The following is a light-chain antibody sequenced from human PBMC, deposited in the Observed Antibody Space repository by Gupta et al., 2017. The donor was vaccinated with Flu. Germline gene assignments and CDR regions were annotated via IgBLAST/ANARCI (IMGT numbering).Light chain of an antibody. Sequence: QSVLTQPPSVSGAPGPRVTISCSGSSSNIGSHIVSWYQQLPGGAPRLLIYSDDQRSSGVPDRISGSKSDTSASLAISGLQAEDEAHYFCAAWDDDLNGGVFGGGTKVTVL. CDR2: SDD. CDR1: SSNIGSHI. V-gene: IGLV1-44*01. CDR3: AAWDDDLNGGV. J-gene: IGLJ3*02.